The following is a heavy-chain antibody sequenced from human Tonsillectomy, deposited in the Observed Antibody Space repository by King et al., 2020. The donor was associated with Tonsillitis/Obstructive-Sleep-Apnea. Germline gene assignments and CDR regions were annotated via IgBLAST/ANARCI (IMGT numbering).Heavy chain of an antibody. CDR1: GFSLSTSGVG. J-gene: IGHJ5*02. CDR2: IFWDDDK. Sequence: TLKESGPTLVKPTETLTLTCTFSGFSLSTSGVGVGWIRQPPGKALEWLALIFWDDDKRYSPSLRSRLTISKDTSKHQVVLTMTNMDPVDTGTYYCAHIHTAYGERHCFGPWGQGTLVTVSS. V-gene: IGHV2-5*02. D-gene: IGHD1-1*01. CDR3: AHIHTAYGERHCFGP.